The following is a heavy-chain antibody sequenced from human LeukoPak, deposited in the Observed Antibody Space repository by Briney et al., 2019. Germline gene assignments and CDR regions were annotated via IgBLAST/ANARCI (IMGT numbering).Heavy chain of an antibody. CDR3: ARQYDILTGYWTYYFDY. CDR1: GGSISSSSYY. J-gene: IGHJ4*02. CDR2: IYYSGST. D-gene: IGHD3-9*01. Sequence: PSETQSLTCTVSGGSISSSSYYWGWIRQPPGKGLEWIGSIYYSGSTYYNPSLKSRVTISVDTSKNQFSLKLSSVTAADTAVYYCARQYDILTGYWTYYFDYWGQGTLVTVSS. V-gene: IGHV4-39*07.